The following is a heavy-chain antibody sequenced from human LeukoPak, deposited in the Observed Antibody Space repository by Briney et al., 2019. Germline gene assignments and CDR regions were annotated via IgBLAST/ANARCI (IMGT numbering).Heavy chain of an antibody. J-gene: IGHJ4*02. D-gene: IGHD3-10*01. CDR1: GRSFSGYY. Sequence: SETLSLTCAVYGRSFSGYYWSWIRQPPGKGLEWIGEINHSGGTNYNPSLKSRVTISVDTSKNQFSLKLSSVTAADTAVYYCARSPGIPHDYWGQGTLVTVSS. CDR2: INHSGGT. V-gene: IGHV4-34*01. CDR3: ARSPGIPHDY.